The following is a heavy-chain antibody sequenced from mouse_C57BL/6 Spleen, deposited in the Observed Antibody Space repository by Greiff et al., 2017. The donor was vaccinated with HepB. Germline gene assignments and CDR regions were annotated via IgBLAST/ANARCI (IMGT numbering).Heavy chain of an antibody. Sequence: VQLQQSGAELAKPGASVKLSCKASGYTFTSYWMHWVKQRPGQGLEWIGYINPSSGYTKYNQKFKDKATLTADKPSTTAYMHLSSLTYEDTAFYSCARAKRSLAVDYWGQGTTLTVSS. D-gene: IGHD6-2*01. CDR2: INPSSGYT. CDR3: ARAKRSLAVDY. CDR1: GYTFTSYW. V-gene: IGHV1-7*01. J-gene: IGHJ2*01.